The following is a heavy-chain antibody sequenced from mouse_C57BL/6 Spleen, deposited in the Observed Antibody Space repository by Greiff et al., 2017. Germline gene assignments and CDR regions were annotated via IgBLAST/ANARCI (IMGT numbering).Heavy chain of an antibody. D-gene: IGHD3-2*02. Sequence: EVMLVESGGGLVQPGGSMKLSCVASGFTFSNYWMNWVRQSPEKGLEWVAQIRLKSDNYATHYAESVKGRFTISRDDSKSSVYLQMNNLRAEDTGIYYCTAPYSSGYAMDYWGQGTSVTVSS. CDR3: TAPYSSGYAMDY. CDR2: IRLKSDNYAT. V-gene: IGHV6-3*01. J-gene: IGHJ4*01. CDR1: GFTFSNYW.